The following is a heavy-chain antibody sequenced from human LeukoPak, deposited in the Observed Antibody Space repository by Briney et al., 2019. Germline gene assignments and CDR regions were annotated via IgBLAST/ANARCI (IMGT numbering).Heavy chain of an antibody. CDR1: GFTVSSNY. D-gene: IGHD5-12*01. CDR3: ARDSRVAAKYYFDY. CDR2: IYSGGST. J-gene: IGHJ4*02. Sequence: GGSLRLSCAASGFTVSSNYMSWVRQAPGKGLEWVSVIYSGGSTYYADSVKGRFTISRDNPKNTLYLQMNSLRAEDTAVYYCARDSRVAAKYYFDYWGQGTLVTVSS. V-gene: IGHV3-53*01.